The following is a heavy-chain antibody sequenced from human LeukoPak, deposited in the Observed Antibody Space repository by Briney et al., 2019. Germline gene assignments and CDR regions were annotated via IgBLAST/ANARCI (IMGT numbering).Heavy chain of an antibody. CDR1: GFTFSSYS. CDR3: AREKTFGGVIVLGTNYYYYYMDV. CDR2: ISSSSSYI. J-gene: IGHJ6*03. Sequence: GGSLRLSCAASGFTFSSYSMNWVRQAPGKGLEWVSSISSSSSYIYYADSVKGRFTISRDNAKNSLYLQMNSLRAEDTAVYYCAREKTFGGVIVLGTNYYYYYMDVWGKGTTVTVSS. D-gene: IGHD3-16*02. V-gene: IGHV3-21*01.